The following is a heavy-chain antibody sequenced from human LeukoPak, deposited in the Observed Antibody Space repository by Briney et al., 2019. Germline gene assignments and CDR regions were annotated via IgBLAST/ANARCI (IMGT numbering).Heavy chain of an antibody. D-gene: IGHD6-13*01. CDR1: GFTVSSNY. J-gene: IGHJ4*02. V-gene: IGHV3-53*01. Sequence: GGSLRLSCAASGFTVSSNYMSWVRQAPGKGLEWVSVIYSGGSTYYADSVKGRFTISRDNSKNTLYLQMNSLRAEDTAVYYCARGKISSWSPFDYWGQGTLVTVSS. CDR2: IYSGGST. CDR3: ARGKISSWSPFDY.